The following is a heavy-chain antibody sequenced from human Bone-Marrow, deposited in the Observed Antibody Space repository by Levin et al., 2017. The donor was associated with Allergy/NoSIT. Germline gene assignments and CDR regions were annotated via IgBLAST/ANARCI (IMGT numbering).Heavy chain of an antibody. CDR3: ARDTWYSGGYYFDD. D-gene: IGHD2-15*01. CDR2: INHSGNT. V-gene: IGHV4-38-2*02. Sequence: SQTLSLTCAVSGYSIPSGYYWGWIRQTPGKGLEWIGSINHSGNTYYNPSLKSRVAMSVDTSKNKISLMLNSVTAADSAIYYCARDTWYSGGYYFDDWGQGTQVAVSS. CDR1: GYSIPSGYY. J-gene: IGHJ4*02.